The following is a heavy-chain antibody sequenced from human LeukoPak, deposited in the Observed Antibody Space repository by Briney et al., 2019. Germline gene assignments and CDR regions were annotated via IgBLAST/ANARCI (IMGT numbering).Heavy chain of an antibody. D-gene: IGHD6-19*01. V-gene: IGHV1-18*01. J-gene: IGHJ4*02. CDR2: ISAYNGNT. CDR3: ARDSHLEAVAGTLFDY. CDR1: GYTFIDYN. Sequence: GASVKVSCKASGYTFIDYNVHWVRQAPGQGLEWMGWISAYNGNTNYAQKLQGRVTMTTDTSTSTAYMELRSLRSDDTAVYYCARDSHLEAVAGTLFDYWGQGALVTVSS.